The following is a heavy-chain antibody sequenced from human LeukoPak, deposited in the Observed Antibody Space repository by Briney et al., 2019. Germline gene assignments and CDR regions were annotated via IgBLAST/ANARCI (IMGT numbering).Heavy chain of an antibody. CDR3: ARDRSGSYYYYYGMGV. CDR2: IYSGGST. J-gene: IGHJ6*02. D-gene: IGHD1-26*01. CDR1: GFTVSSNY. V-gene: IGHV3-66*01. Sequence: GGSLRLSCAASGFTVSSNYMSWVRQAPGKGLEWVSVIYSGGSTYYADSVKGRFTTSRDNSKNTLYLQMNSLRAEDTAVYYCARDRSGSYYYYYGMGVWGQGTTVTVSS.